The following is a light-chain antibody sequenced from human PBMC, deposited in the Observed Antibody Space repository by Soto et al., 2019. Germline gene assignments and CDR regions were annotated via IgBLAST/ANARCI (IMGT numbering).Light chain of an antibody. V-gene: IGLV2-14*01. J-gene: IGLJ1*01. Sequence: QPALTQPASVSGSPGQSITISCTGTSSDVGAYTSVSWYQQHPGKAPKLMIYEVSNRPSGVSNRFSGSKSANTASLTISGLQADDEAHYYCTSYTSDNRNYVFGTGTKVTVL. CDR2: EVS. CDR3: TSYTSDNRNYV. CDR1: SSDVGAYTS.